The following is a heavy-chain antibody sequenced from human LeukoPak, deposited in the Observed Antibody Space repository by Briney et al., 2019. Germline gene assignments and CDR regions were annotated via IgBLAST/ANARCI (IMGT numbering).Heavy chain of an antibody. CDR1: GFTFSGYS. V-gene: IGHV3-21*01. J-gene: IGHJ4*02. CDR3: AREVSEGFDF. CDR2: FGTRSTSV. Sequence: TGGSLRLSCAASGFTFSGYSMNWIRQAPGKGLEWVSSFGTRSTSVYHAGSVKGRFAISRDNAKNSLYLQMNSLRAEDTALYYCAREVSEGFDFWGQGTLVTVSS. D-gene: IGHD3-22*01.